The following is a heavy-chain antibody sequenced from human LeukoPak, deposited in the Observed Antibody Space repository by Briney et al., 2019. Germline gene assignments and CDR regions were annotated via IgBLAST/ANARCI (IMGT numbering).Heavy chain of an antibody. Sequence: GGSLRLSCAASGFTFSSYSMNWVRQAPGKGLEWVSSISSSSYIYYADSVKGRFTITRDNAKNSLYLQMNSLRAEDTAVYYCARDTSAYSSGWYPDYWGQGTLVTVSS. CDR2: ISSSSYI. D-gene: IGHD6-19*01. J-gene: IGHJ4*02. CDR1: GFTFSSYS. V-gene: IGHV3-21*01. CDR3: ARDTSAYSSGWYPDY.